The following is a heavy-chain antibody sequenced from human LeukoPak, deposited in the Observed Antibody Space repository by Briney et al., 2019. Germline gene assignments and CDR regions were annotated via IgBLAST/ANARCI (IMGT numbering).Heavy chain of an antibody. J-gene: IGHJ5*02. CDR1: GYTFTSYG. CDR3: ARGMTTVSTGPQMNWFDP. V-gene: IGHV1-18*01. D-gene: IGHD4-17*01. CDR2: ISAYNGNT. Sequence: ASVKVSCKASGYTFTSYGISWVRQAPGQGLEWMGWISAYNGNTNYAQKHQGRVTMTTDTSTSTAYMELRSLRSDDTAVYYCARGMTTVSTGPQMNWFDPWGRGTLVTVSS.